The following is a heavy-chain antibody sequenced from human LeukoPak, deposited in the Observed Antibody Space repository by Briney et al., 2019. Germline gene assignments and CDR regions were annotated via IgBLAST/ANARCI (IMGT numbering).Heavy chain of an antibody. CDR2: IYHSGST. Sequence: SETLSLTCTVSGGSISSYYWSWIRQPPGKGLEWIGSIYHSGSTNYNPSLKGRVTISVDTSKNQFSLKLSSVTAADTAVYYCARIYVGSYYYYYYYMDVWGKGTTVTVSS. J-gene: IGHJ6*03. CDR3: ARIYVGSYYYYYYYMDV. CDR1: GGSISSYY. D-gene: IGHD2/OR15-2a*01. V-gene: IGHV4-59*08.